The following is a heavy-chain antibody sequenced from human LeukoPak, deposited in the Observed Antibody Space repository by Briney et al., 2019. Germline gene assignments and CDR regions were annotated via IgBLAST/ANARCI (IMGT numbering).Heavy chain of an antibody. CDR3: ARGPIYYDFWSGTNWSDP. V-gene: IGHV1-8*03. Sequence: ASVKVSCKASGYTFTSYDINWVRQATGQGLEWMGWMNPNSGNTGYAQKFQGRVTITRNTSIGTAYMELSSLRSEDTAVYYCARGPIYYDFWSGTNWSDPWGQGTLVTVSS. CDR1: GYTFTSYD. CDR2: MNPNSGNT. J-gene: IGHJ5*02. D-gene: IGHD3-3*01.